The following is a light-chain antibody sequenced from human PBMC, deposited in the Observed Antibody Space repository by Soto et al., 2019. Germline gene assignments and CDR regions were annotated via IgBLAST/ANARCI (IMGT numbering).Light chain of an antibody. Sequence: QSALTQPRSVSGSPGQSVTISCTGTSTDVGGYNCVSWYQQHPGKAPQLLIFDVTQRPSGVPDRFSGSKSVNSASLTISGLQADDEADYYCCLYIGATTYVFGTGTKVTVL. CDR3: CLYIGATTYV. CDR2: DVT. CDR1: STDVGGYNC. V-gene: IGLV2-11*01. J-gene: IGLJ1*01.